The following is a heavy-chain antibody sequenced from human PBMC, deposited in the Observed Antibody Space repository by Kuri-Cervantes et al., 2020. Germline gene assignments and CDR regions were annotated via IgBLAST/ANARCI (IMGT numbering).Heavy chain of an antibody. CDR3: ARSELDSGSPYYYYYGMDV. CDR1: GFTFDDYA. V-gene: IGHV3-9*01. Sequence: SLKISCAASGFTFDDYAMHWVRQAPGKGLEWVSGISWNSGSIGYADSVKGRFTISRDNAKNSLYLQMNSLRAEDTAVYYCARSELDSGSPYYYYYGMDVWGQGTTVTVSS. J-gene: IGHJ6*02. CDR2: ISWNSGSI. D-gene: IGHD1-26*01.